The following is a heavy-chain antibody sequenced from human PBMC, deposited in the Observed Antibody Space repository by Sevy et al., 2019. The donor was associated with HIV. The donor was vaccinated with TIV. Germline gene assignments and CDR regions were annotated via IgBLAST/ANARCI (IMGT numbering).Heavy chain of an antibody. CDR3: ARAQYYDSLTGYSLNGMDV. J-gene: IGHJ6*02. D-gene: IGHD3-9*01. CDR2: IYYSGST. V-gene: IGHV4-30-4*01. CDR1: GGSISSGDYY. Sequence: SETLSLTCTVSGGSISSGDYYWSWIRQPPGKGLEWIGYIYYSGSTYYNPSLKSRVTISVDTSKNQFSLKLSSVTAAETAVYYCARAQYYDSLTGYSLNGMDVWGQGTTVTVSS.